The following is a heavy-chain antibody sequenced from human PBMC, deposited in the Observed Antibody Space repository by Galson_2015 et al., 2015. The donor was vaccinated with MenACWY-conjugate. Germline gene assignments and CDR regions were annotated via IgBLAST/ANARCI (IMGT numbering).Heavy chain of an antibody. CDR2: ISYDGSSK. J-gene: IGHJ4*02. CDR3: ARGFWAIQHLVGGFDF. D-gene: IGHD6-13*01. Sequence: SLRLSCAASGFTFSNYVMHWVRQAPGKGLEWVARISYDGSSKDYADSVKGRITISRDNARNTLYLQIDSLRVEDTAVFYCARGFWAIQHLVGGFDFWGQGTPVTVSS. CDR1: GFTFSNYV. V-gene: IGHV3-30-3*01.